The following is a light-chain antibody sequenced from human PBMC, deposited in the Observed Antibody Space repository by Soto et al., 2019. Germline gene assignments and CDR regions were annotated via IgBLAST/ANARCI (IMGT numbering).Light chain of an antibody. CDR1: QSISSY. Sequence: DIQMTQSPSSLSASVGDRVTITCRASQSISSYLNWYQQKPGKAPKLLIYAASSLQSGVPSRFSGSGSGTDFTFTISSLQPEGVAAYYCQQYHTLPITFGGGTKVDIK. CDR2: AAS. V-gene: IGKV1-39*01. J-gene: IGKJ4*01. CDR3: QQYHTLPIT.